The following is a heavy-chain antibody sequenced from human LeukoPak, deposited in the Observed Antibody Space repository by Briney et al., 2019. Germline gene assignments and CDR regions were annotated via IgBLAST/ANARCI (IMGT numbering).Heavy chain of an antibody. D-gene: IGHD1-26*01. Sequence: PGGSLRLSCEGSGFIFSECAIHWVRQASGKGLEWVGRIDTRGKGSATAYAAPVRGRFTLSRDDSKSTAYLQMSSLKTEDTAAYFCTRDGGSWSHLDYWGQGVLVTVSS. V-gene: IGHV3-73*01. CDR2: IDTRGKGSAT. CDR1: GFIFSECA. CDR3: TRDGGSWSHLDY. J-gene: IGHJ4*02.